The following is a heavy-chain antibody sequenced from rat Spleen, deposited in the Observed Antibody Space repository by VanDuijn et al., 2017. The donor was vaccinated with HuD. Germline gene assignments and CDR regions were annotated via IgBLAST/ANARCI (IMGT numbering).Heavy chain of an antibody. CDR1: GFTFSNYG. CDR3: TTANNGGFSELYYFDY. CDR2: INTGGGNT. D-gene: IGHD1-11*01. J-gene: IGHJ2*01. Sequence: EVQLVESGGGLVQPGRSLKLSCAASGFTFSNYGMAWVRQAPTKGLEWVAYINTGGGNTYYRDSVRGRFTISRNNAKSTLYLQMDSLRSEDTATYYCTTANNGGFSELYYFDYWGQGVMVTVSS. V-gene: IGHV5-27*01.